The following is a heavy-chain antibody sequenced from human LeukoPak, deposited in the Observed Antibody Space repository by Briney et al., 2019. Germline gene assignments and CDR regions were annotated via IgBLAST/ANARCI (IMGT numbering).Heavy chain of an antibody. J-gene: IGHJ4*02. CDR3: ARWRWLQSEFAY. D-gene: IGHD5-24*01. CDR1: GFTFGSYG. CDR2: IRSDGSNK. Sequence: PGGSLRLSCAASGFTFGSYGMHWVRKAPGKGLEWVTFIRSDGSNKYYADSVKGRFTISRDNAKNSLYLQMNSLRAEDTAVYYCARWRWLQSEFAYWGQGTLVTVSS. V-gene: IGHV3-30*02.